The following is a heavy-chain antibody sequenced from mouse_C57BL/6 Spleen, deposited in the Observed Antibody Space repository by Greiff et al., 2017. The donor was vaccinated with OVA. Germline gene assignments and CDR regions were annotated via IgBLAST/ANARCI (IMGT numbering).Heavy chain of an antibody. CDR3: TANWFAY. CDR1: GFNIKDDY. V-gene: IGHV14-4*01. Sequence: VQLQQSGAELVRPGASVKLSCTASGFNIKDDYMHWVKQRPGQGLEWIGWIDPENGDTEYASKFQGKATITADTSSNTAYLQLSSLTSEDTAVYYCTANWFAYWGQGTLVTVSA. CDR2: IDPENGDT. J-gene: IGHJ3*01.